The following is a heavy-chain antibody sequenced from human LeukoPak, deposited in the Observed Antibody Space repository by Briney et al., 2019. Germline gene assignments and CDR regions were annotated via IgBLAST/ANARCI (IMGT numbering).Heavy chain of an antibody. CDR3: AKDYTAFFDY. D-gene: IGHD3-16*01. Sequence: GGSLRLSCAASGFDFITYAINWVRQAPGKGLEWVSAISGSGGSTYYADSVKGRFTISRDNSKNTLYLQMNSLRAEDTAVYYCAKDYTAFFDYWGQGTLVTVSS. J-gene: IGHJ4*02. V-gene: IGHV3-23*01. CDR2: ISGSGGST. CDR1: GFDFITYA.